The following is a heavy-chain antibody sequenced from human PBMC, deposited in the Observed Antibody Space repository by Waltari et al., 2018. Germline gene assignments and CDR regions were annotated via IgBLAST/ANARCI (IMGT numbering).Heavy chain of an antibody. CDR3: VRENIAAAGLES. Sequence: EVQLVESGGGLVQPGGSLRLSCVASGFIFSTYWMDWVRQAPGKGLVWVSRINSGGSSTTYADAVKGRFTISRDNAKNTLYLHMSSLRAEDTAVYYCVRENIAAAGLESWGQGTLVTVSS. V-gene: IGHV3-74*01. D-gene: IGHD6-13*01. CDR1: GFIFSTYW. J-gene: IGHJ4*02. CDR2: INSGGSST.